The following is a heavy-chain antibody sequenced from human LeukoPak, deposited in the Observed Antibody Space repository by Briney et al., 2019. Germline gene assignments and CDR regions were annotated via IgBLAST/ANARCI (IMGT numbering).Heavy chain of an antibody. CDR2: ISGSGGST. J-gene: IGHJ4*02. CDR3: ASDVEHGPVGFFDY. D-gene: IGHD1-26*01. V-gene: IGHV3-23*01. Sequence: GGSLRLSCAASGFTFSSYAMSWVRQAPGKGLEWVSAISGSGGSTYYADSVKGRFTISRDNSKNTLYLQMNSLRAEDTAVYYCASDVEHGPVGFFDYWGQGTLVTVSS. CDR1: GFTFSSYA.